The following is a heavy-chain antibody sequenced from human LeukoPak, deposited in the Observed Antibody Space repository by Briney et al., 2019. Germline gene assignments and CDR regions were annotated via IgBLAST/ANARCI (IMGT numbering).Heavy chain of an antibody. CDR3: AREERDGYSYYWYFDL. D-gene: IGHD5-24*01. Sequence: KTGGSLRLSCEVSGFTSSTYTMNWVRQAPGKGLEWVSSISSSGLYIYYADSVKGRFTISRDNAKNSLYLQMSSLRAEDTAVYYCAREERDGYSYYWYFDLWGRGTLVTVSS. CDR2: ISSSGLYI. CDR1: GFTSSTYT. J-gene: IGHJ2*01. V-gene: IGHV3-21*01.